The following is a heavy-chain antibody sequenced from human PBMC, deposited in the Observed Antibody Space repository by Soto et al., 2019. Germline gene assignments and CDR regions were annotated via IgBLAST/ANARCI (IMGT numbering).Heavy chain of an antibody. CDR3: EKGAAATTTGQQWLES. CDR1: GFTFSSFA. Sequence: EVQLLESGGGLGQPGGSLRLSCAASGFTFSSFAMSWVRQAPGKGLEWVFAISGSGETTYYPDSMKGRFTISRDNSKDTLYLQLNSLTAEDTAMYYYEKGAAATTTGQQWLESWGQGTLVTVAS. D-gene: IGHD1-7*01. J-gene: IGHJ5*01. CDR2: ISGSGETT. V-gene: IGHV3-23*01.